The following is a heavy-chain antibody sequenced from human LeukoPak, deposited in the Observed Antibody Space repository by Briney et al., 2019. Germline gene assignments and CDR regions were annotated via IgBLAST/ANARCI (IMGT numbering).Heavy chain of an antibody. Sequence: GGSLGLSCAASGFTFTSYAMSWVRQAPGQGLEWVSVISGGGSSTYYADSVKGRFTISRDNSKNTLYLQMNSLRGEDTAVYYCAKESGQLDVWGKGTTVTVSS. CDR3: AKESGQLDV. CDR2: ISGGGSST. CDR1: GFTFTSYA. V-gene: IGHV3-23*01. J-gene: IGHJ6*04. D-gene: IGHD3-3*01.